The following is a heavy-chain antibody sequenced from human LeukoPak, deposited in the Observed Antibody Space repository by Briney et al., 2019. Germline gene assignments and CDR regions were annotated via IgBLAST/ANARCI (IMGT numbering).Heavy chain of an antibody. J-gene: IGHJ4*02. CDR1: GFTFSTYG. Sequence: GGSLRLSCAASGFTFSTYGMHWVRQARDKGLEWVAVVWYDGSNIHYVDSVKGRFTISRDNSKSTLYLQMNSLTAEDTAVYYCARGGYSGTYYFDYWGQGTLVTVSS. V-gene: IGHV3-33*01. CDR3: ARGGYSGTYYFDY. D-gene: IGHD1-26*01. CDR2: VWYDGSNI.